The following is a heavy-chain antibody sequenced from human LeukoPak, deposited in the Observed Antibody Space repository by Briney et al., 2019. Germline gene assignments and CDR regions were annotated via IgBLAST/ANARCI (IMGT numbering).Heavy chain of an antibody. J-gene: IGHJ6*02. V-gene: IGHV3-21*01. Sequence: PGGSLRLSCAASGFTFSSYSMNWVRQAPGKGLEWVSSISSSSSYIYYADSVKGRFTISRDNAKNSLYLQMNSLRAEDTAVYYCARDRVIRWYYYGMDVWGQGTTVTVSS. CDR3: ARDRVIRWYYYGMDV. D-gene: IGHD2-21*01. CDR1: GFTFSSYS. CDR2: ISSSSSYI.